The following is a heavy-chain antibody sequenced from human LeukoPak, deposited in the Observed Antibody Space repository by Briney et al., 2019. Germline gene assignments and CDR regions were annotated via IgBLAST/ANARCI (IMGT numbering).Heavy chain of an antibody. CDR2: ILPIFDMA. CDR3: ARDGGWLQTQNHYYYHGMDV. CDR1: GGTFITYA. J-gene: IGHJ6*02. D-gene: IGHD5-24*01. Sequence: ASVKVSCKASGGTFITYAITWVRQAPGQGLEWMGRILPIFDMANYAQKFQGRVTITADTSTRTAYMELSSPRSDDTAVYYCARDGGWLQTQNHYYYHGMDVWGQGTTVTVSS. V-gene: IGHV1-69*04.